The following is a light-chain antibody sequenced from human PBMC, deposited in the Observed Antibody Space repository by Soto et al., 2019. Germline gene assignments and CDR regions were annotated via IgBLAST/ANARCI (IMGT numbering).Light chain of an antibody. CDR1: QGIRNE. V-gene: IGKV1-6*01. Sequence: AIQMTQSPASLSASVGDRVTITCRASQGIRNELGWYQQIPGKAPKLLIYDASSLQSGVTSRVSGSGSGTDFTLTISSLQPEDVATYYCLQDYSYPWTFGQGTKVEIK. CDR3: LQDYSYPWT. CDR2: DAS. J-gene: IGKJ1*01.